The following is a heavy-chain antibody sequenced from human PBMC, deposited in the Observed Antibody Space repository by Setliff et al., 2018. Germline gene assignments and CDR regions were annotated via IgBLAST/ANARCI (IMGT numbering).Heavy chain of an antibody. D-gene: IGHD3-10*01. CDR1: GGTFSSYT. CDR3: AGHRGVEGTPVDY. V-gene: IGHV1-69*13. CDR2: IIPIFGTA. J-gene: IGHJ4*02. Sequence: SVKVSCKASGGTFSSYTINWVRQAPGQGLEWMGGIIPIFGTANHAQNFQGRVTITADESTDTAYMELSSLTSDDTAVYYCAGHRGVEGTPVDYWGQGTWVTVS.